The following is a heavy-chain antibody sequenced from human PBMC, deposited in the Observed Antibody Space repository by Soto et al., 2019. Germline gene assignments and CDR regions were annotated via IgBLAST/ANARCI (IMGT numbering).Heavy chain of an antibody. CDR1: GFTVSSNY. CDR2: IYSGDST. CDR3: ARSWAVAGSYDY. Sequence: EVQLVESGGGLVQPGGSLRLSCAASGFTVSSNYMNWVRQAPGKGLDWVSIIYSGDSTYYADSVKGRFTISRDNSKTTLYLQMNSLRAEDTAVYYCARSWAVAGSYDYWGQGTLVTVSS. D-gene: IGHD6-19*01. J-gene: IGHJ4*02. V-gene: IGHV3-66*01.